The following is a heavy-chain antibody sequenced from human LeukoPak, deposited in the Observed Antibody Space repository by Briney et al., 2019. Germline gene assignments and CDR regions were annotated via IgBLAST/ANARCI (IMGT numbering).Heavy chain of an antibody. CDR1: GGSISSYY. D-gene: IGHD4-17*01. J-gene: IGHJ4*02. V-gene: IGHV4-59*01. CDR3: ARDPFHDYGDPTDGD. CDR2: IYYSGST. Sequence: PSETLSLTCTVSGGSISSYYWSWIRQPPGKGLEWIGYIYYSGSTNYNPSLKSRVTISVDTSKNQFSLKLSSVTAADTAVHYCARDPFHDYGDPTDGDWGQGTLVTVSS.